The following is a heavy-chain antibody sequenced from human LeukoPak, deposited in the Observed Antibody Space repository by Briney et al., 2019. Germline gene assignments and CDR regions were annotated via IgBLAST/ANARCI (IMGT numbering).Heavy chain of an antibody. J-gene: IGHJ4*02. CDR1: GGSFSGYY. V-gene: IGHV4-34*01. CDR3: ASASDIVVVVAATLDY. D-gene: IGHD2-15*01. Sequence: SETLSLTCAVYGGSFSGYYWSWIRQPPGKGLEWSGEINHSGNTNYNPSLKGPVTISVDTSKNQFSLKRSSVTAADTAVYYSASASDIVVVVAATLDYSGQGTLVTVSS. CDR2: INHSGNT.